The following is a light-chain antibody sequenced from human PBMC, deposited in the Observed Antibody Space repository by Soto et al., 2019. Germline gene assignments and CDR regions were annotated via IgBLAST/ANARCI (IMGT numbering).Light chain of an antibody. Sequence: QSALTQPASVSGSPGQSITISCTGTTNDVGSYNLVSWYQQHPGKAPKLMIYEGTKRPSGVSNRFSGSKSGNTASLTISGLQDEDEADYYCCSYAGSSTYVFGTGTKVT. V-gene: IGLV2-23*01. J-gene: IGLJ1*01. CDR2: EGT. CDR3: CSYAGSSTYV. CDR1: TNDVGSYNL.